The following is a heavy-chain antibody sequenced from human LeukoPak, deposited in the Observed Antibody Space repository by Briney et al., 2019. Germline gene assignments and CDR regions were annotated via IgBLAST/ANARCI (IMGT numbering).Heavy chain of an antibody. V-gene: IGHV3-21*01. CDR2: ISSSSYI. Sequence: GGSLRLSCAASGFTFSSYSMNWVRQAPGKGLEWVSSISSSSYIYYADSVKGRFTISKDNAKNSLYLQMNSLRAEDTAVYYCARAPRYYFDYWGQGTLVTVSS. CDR1: GFTFSSYS. CDR3: ARAPRYYFDY. J-gene: IGHJ4*02.